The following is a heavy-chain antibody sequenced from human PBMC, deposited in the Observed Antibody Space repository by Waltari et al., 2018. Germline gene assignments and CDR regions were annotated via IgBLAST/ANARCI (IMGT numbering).Heavy chain of an antibody. V-gene: IGHV3-48*03. J-gene: IGHJ1*01. CDR2: ISSSGSTI. D-gene: IGHD3-22*01. Sequence: EVQLVESGGGLVQPGGSLRLSCAASGFTFSSYEMNWVRQAPGKGLEWVSYISSSGSTIYYADSVKGRFTISRDNAMNSLYLQMNSLRAEDTAVYYCARDLYYYDSSGYPFAEYFQHWGQGTLVTVSS. CDR3: ARDLYYYDSSGYPFAEYFQH. CDR1: GFTFSSYE.